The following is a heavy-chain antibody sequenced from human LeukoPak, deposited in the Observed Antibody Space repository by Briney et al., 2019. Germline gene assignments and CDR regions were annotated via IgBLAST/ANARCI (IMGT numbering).Heavy chain of an antibody. CDR1: GGTFSSYA. Sequence: SVKVSCKASGGTFSSYAISWVRQAPGQGLEWRGGIIPIFGTANYAQKSQGRVTITADECTSTAYMELSSLRSEDTAVYYCARASITIFGVVIRRTKNYYYYMYVWGKGTTVTVSS. J-gene: IGHJ6*03. CDR2: IIPIFGTA. D-gene: IGHD3-3*01. V-gene: IGHV1-69*01. CDR3: ARASITIFGVVIRRTKNYYYYMYV.